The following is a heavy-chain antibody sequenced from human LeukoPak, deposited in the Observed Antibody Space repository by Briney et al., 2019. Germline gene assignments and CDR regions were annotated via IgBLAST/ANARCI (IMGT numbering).Heavy chain of an antibody. CDR3: ARRYYDSSGPRFDY. CDR1: GYSISSGYY. D-gene: IGHD3-22*01. Sequence: PSETLSLTCAVSGYSISSGYYWGWIRQPPGKGLEWIGSIYYSGSTYYNPSLKSRVTISVDTSKNQFSLKLSSVTAADTAVYYCARRYYDSSGPRFDYWGQGTLVTVSS. CDR2: IYYSGST. V-gene: IGHV4-38-2*01. J-gene: IGHJ4*02.